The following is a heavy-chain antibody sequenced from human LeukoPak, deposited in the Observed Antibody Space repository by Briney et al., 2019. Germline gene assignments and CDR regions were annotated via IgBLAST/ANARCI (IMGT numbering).Heavy chain of an antibody. J-gene: IGHJ1*01. D-gene: IGHD4-4*01. CDR2: INPNSGGT. CDR3: ARRGWLSDEVTTSPYFQH. V-gene: IGHV1-2*02. CDR1: GYTFTGYY. Sequence: ASVKVSCKASGYTFTGYYMHWVRQAPGQGLEWMGWINPNSGGTNYAQKFQGRVTMTRDTPISTAYMELSRLRSDDTAVYYCARRGWLSDEVTTSPYFQHWGQGTLVTVSS.